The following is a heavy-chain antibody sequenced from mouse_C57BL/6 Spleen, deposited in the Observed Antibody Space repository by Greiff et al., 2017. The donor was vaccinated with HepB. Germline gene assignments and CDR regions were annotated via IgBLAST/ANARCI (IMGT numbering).Heavy chain of an antibody. CDR2: IDPSDSYT. Sequence: QVQLQQPGAELVKPGASVKLSCKASGYTFTSYWMQWVKQRPGQGLEWIGEIDPSDSYTNYNQKFKGKATLTVDTSSSTAYMQLSSLTSEDSAVDYCAGAYDYGSSSYWYFDVWGTGTTVTVSS. J-gene: IGHJ1*03. CDR3: AGAYDYGSSSYWYFDV. V-gene: IGHV1-50*01. CDR1: GYTFTSYW. D-gene: IGHD1-1*01.